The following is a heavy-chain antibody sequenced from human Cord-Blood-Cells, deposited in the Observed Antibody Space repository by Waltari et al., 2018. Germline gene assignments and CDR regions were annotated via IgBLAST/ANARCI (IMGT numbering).Heavy chain of an antibody. CDR1: GGTFSSYA. V-gene: IGHV1-69*01. D-gene: IGHD7-27*01. CDR2: SIPILGTP. CDR3: ARGKGTGDAFDI. Sequence: QVQLVQSGAEVKKPGSSVKVSCKASGGTFSSYAISWVRQAPGQGLEWMGGSIPILGTPNDAQKFQGRVTITADESTSTAYMELSSLRSEDTAVYYCARGKGTGDAFDIWGQGTMVTVSS. J-gene: IGHJ3*02.